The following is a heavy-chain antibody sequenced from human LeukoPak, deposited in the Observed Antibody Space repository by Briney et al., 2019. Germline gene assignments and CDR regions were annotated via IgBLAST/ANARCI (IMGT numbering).Heavy chain of an antibody. D-gene: IGHD3-10*01. CDR1: GFTFSNYW. V-gene: IGHV3-7*03. CDR3: AKRGGYADY. Sequence: GGSLRLSCAASGFTFSNYWMSWVRQAPGKGLEWVANIKQDGSEKYYVDSVKGRFTISRDNAKNSLYLQMNSLRAEDTAVYYCAKRGGYADYWGQGTLVTVSS. J-gene: IGHJ4*02. CDR2: IKQDGSEK.